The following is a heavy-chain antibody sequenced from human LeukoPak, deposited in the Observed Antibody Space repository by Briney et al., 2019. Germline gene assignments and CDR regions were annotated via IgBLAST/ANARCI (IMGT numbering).Heavy chain of an antibody. CDR3: ASMRFDSSGFSY. V-gene: IGHV4-34*01. CDR1: GGSFSGYY. J-gene: IGHJ4*02. D-gene: IGHD6-19*01. CDR2: INHSGST. Sequence: KPSETLSLTCAVYGGSFSGYYWSWIRQPPGKGLEWIGEINHSGSTNYNPSLKSRVTISVDTSKNQFSLKLSSVTAADTAVYYCASMRFDSSGFSYWGQGTLVTVSS.